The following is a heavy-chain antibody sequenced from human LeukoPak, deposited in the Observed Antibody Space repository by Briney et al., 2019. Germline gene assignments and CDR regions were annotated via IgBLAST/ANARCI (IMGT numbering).Heavy chain of an antibody. CDR1: RFTFSSYW. V-gene: IGHV3-74*01. J-gene: IGHJ4*02. CDR2: INTDASST. CDR3: ARDPLIAAAGTSY. D-gene: IGHD6-13*01. Sequence: PGGSLRLSCAASRFTFSSYWMHWVRQAPGKGLVWVSRINTDASSTSYADSVKGRFTISRDNAKNSLYLQMNSLRAEDTAVYYCARDPLIAAAGTSYWGQGTLVTVSS.